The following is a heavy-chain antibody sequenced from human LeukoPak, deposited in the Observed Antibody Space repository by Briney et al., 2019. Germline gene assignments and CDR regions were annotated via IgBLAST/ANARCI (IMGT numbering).Heavy chain of an antibody. CDR1: GFTFSSYS. CDR2: ISSSSSYI. CDR3: ATEHDSSLDY. Sequence: GGSLRLSCAASGFTFSSYSMNWVRQAPGKGLEWVSSISSSSSYIYYADSVKGRFTISRDNSKNTLYLQMNSLRAEDTAVYYCATEHDSSLDYWGQGTLVTVSS. V-gene: IGHV3-21*01. J-gene: IGHJ4*02. D-gene: IGHD1-14*01.